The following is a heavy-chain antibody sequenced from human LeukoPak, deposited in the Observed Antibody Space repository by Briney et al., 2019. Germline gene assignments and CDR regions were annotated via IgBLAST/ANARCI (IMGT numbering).Heavy chain of an antibody. J-gene: IGHJ5*02. Sequence: NPSETLSLTCSVSGGSISSYYWSWIRQPPGRGLEWIGYIYYSGRTSYNPSLKSRVTISLDTSKNQFSLKLSSVTAADTAVYYCASIYYYDSAPFDPWGQGTLVTVSS. V-gene: IGHV4-59*08. CDR3: ASIYYYDSAPFDP. CDR2: IYYSGRT. D-gene: IGHD3-22*01. CDR1: GGSISSYY.